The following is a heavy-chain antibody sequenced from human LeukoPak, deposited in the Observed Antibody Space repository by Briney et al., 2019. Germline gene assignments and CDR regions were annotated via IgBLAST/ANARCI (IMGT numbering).Heavy chain of an antibody. Sequence: GGSLRLSCAASGSTFSSYSMNWVRQAPGKGLEWVSSISSSSSYIYYADSVKGRFTISRDNAKNSLYLQMNSLRAEDTAVYYCARGIAVAGTDYWGQGTLVTVSS. CDR2: ISSSSSYI. J-gene: IGHJ4*02. CDR1: GSTFSSYS. CDR3: ARGIAVAGTDY. V-gene: IGHV3-21*01. D-gene: IGHD6-19*01.